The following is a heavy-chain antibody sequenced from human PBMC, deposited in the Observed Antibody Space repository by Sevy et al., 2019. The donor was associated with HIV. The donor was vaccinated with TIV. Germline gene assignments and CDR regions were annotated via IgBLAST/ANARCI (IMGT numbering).Heavy chain of an antibody. J-gene: IGHJ4*02. D-gene: IGHD3-22*01. CDR2: FDPEDGER. CDR3: AKTKDYYESSGCPFDY. V-gene: IGHV1-24*01. Sequence: ASVKVSCKVSGYTLNQLSMHWVRQAPGKGLEWMGSFDPEDGERFYAQKFQGRVTMTEDTSTDTAYMELSSLRSEDTAVYYCAKTKDYYESSGCPFDYWGQGTLVTVSS. CDR1: GYTLNQLS.